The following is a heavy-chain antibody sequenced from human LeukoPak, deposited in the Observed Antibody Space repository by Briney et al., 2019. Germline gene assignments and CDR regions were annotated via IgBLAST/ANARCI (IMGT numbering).Heavy chain of an antibody. D-gene: IGHD6-19*01. CDR3: AKDYSGWSGLYFDY. J-gene: IGHJ4*02. CDR2: IRYDGSNK. V-gene: IGHV3-30*02. CDR1: GFTFSTYG. Sequence: PGGSLRLSCAASGFTFSTYGMNWVRQAPGKGLEWVTFIRYDGSNKDYAVSVKGRFTISRDNSKNTLYLQMNSLRAEDTAVYYCAKDYSGWSGLYFDYWGQGTLVTVSS.